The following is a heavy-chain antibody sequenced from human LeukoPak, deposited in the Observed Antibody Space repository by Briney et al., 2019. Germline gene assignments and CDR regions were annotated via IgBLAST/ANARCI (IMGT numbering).Heavy chain of an antibody. J-gene: IGHJ4*02. Sequence: SDPTQVNPTQTLTLTFPFSGVSLSTSRVVVNWIHQPPGKTLQCLALIYWNDDKRYSPSLKSRLTITKDTSKNQVVLTMTNMDPVDTATYYCAHNIPTRSSPFDYWGQGTLVTVSS. CDR1: GVSLSTSRVV. D-gene: IGHD6-6*01. CDR2: IYWNDDK. CDR3: AHNIPTRSSPFDY. V-gene: IGHV2-5*01.